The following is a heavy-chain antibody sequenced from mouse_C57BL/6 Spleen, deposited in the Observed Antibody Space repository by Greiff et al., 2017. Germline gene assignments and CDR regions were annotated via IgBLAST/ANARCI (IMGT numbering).Heavy chain of an antibody. V-gene: IGHV1-18*01. CDR1: GYTFTDYN. CDR2: INPNNGGT. J-gene: IGHJ4*01. Sequence: EVQRVESGPELVKPGASVKIPCKASGYTFTDYNMDWVKQSHGKSLEWIGDINPNNGGTIYNQKFKGKATLTVDKSSSTAYMELRSLTSEDTAVYYCARLDYDEYYAMDYWGQGTSVTVSS. D-gene: IGHD2-4*01. CDR3: ARLDYDEYYAMDY.